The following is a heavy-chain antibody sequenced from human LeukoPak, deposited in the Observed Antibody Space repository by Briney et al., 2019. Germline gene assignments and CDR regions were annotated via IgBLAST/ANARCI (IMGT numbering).Heavy chain of an antibody. CDR1: GGSIRSNY. V-gene: IGHV4-59*12. D-gene: IGHD3-10*01. Sequence: PSETLSLTCTVSGGSIRSNYWSWIRQPPGKGLEWIGCISDSGNTNYIPSLKSRVSISVDSSKNQLSLRLLSVTAADAATYYCGRGGSTPMIIRWWGQGTRVTVSS. J-gene: IGHJ1*01. CDR2: ISDSGNT. CDR3: GRGGSTPMIIRW.